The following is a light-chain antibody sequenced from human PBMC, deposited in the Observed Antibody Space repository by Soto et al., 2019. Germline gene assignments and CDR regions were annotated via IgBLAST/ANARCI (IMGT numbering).Light chain of an antibody. V-gene: IGLV2-14*01. CDR2: QVS. CDR3: ASHTTSSTWV. Sequence: QAASASGSPGQSITISCSGTTSDVGAYDFVSWYQQHPGKAPKLMIFQVSNRPSGVSSRFSGSKSGNTASLTISGLQAEDEADYYCASHTTSSTWVFGGGTKVTVL. CDR1: TSDVGAYDF. J-gene: IGLJ3*02.